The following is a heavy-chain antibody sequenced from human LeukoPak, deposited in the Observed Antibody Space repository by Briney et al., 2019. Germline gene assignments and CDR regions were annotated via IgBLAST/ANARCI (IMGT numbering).Heavy chain of an antibody. Sequence: KSSETLSLTCTVSGFSISSGYYWGWIRQPPGKGLEWIGNIYHSGSTYYNPSLKSRVTISVDTSKNQFSLKLSSVTAADTAVYYCARVAAGTRFFQHWGQGTLVTVSS. J-gene: IGHJ1*01. CDR2: IYHSGST. D-gene: IGHD6-13*01. CDR1: GFSISSGYY. CDR3: ARVAAGTRFFQH. V-gene: IGHV4-38-2*02.